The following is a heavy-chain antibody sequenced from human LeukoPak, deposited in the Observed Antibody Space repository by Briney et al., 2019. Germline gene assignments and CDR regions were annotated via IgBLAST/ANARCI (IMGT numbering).Heavy chain of an antibody. J-gene: IGHJ4*02. D-gene: IGHD6-13*01. CDR2: IYYSGST. V-gene: IGHV4-59*01. CDR3: ARGLYSSSVTSY. Sequence: PSETLSLTCTVSGGSISSYYWSWIRQPPGKGLEWIGYIYYSGSTNYNPSLKSRVTISVDTSKNQFSLKLSSVTAADTAVYYCARGLYSSSVTSYWGQGTLVTVSS. CDR1: GGSISSYY.